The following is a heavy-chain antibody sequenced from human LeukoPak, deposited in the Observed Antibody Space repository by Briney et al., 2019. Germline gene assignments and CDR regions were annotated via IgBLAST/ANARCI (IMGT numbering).Heavy chain of an antibody. D-gene: IGHD1-26*01. J-gene: IGHJ4*02. Sequence: HSGGSLRLSCAASGFPFSSYWMSWVRQAPGKGLEWVANIKQDGSEKYYVDSVKGRFTISRDNSKNTLYLQMNSLRAEDTAVYYCFPSRVGGAVGLDYWGQGTLVTVSS. V-gene: IGHV3-7*03. CDR1: GFPFSSYW. CDR2: IKQDGSEK. CDR3: FPSRVGGAVGLDY.